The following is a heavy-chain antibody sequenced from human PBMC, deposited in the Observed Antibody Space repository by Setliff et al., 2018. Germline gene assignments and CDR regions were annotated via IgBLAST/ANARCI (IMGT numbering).Heavy chain of an antibody. Sequence: PSETLSLTCAVYGGSFSGYYWSWIRQPPGKGLEWIGEINHSGSTNYNPSLKSRVTISVDTSKNQFSLKLSSVTAADTAVYYCAHSSDYDFWSGYPPALDYWGQGTLVTVSS. CDR3: AHSSDYDFWSGYPPALDY. CDR1: GGSFSGYY. J-gene: IGHJ4*02. V-gene: IGHV4-34*01. D-gene: IGHD3-3*01. CDR2: INHSGST.